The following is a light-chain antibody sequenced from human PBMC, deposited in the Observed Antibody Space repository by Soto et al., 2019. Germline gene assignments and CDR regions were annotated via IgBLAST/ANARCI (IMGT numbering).Light chain of an antibody. V-gene: IGKV1-9*01. CDR3: QQRNSHPLT. CDR2: AAS. Sequence: IQLTQSPSSLSASVGDRVTITCRASPGINSYLAWYQQKPVKATKILLYAASTLQRGVPSRFSGSGSGTDFTLTIRSLHHEDFATYFCQQRNSHPLTFSQGTELEIK. J-gene: IGKJ2*01. CDR1: PGINSY.